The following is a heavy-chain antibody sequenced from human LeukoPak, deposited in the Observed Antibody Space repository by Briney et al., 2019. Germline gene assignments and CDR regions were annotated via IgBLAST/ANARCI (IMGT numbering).Heavy chain of an antibody. CDR3: ARDLGMVRGAMGGFDI. Sequence: GASVKVSCKASGYTFTSYGISWVRQAPGQGLEWMGWINPNSGGTNYAQKFQGRVTMTRDTSISTAYMELSRLRSDDTAVYYCARDLGMVRGAMGGFDIWGQGTMVTVSS. CDR1: GYTFTSYG. V-gene: IGHV1-2*02. J-gene: IGHJ3*02. CDR2: INPNSGGT. D-gene: IGHD3-10*01.